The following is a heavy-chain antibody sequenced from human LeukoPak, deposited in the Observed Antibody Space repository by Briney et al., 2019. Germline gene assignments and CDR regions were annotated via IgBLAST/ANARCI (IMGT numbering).Heavy chain of an antibody. V-gene: IGHV4-59*01. CDR2: IYYSGST. J-gene: IGHJ6*02. Sequence: SETLSLTCTVSGGSISSYYWSWIRQPPGKGLEWIGYIYYSGSTNYNPSLKSRVTISVDTSKNQFSLKLSSVTAADTAVYYCARSHTAASLWDYGMDVWGQGPRSPSP. D-gene: IGHD2-15*01. CDR1: GGSISSYY. CDR3: ARSHTAASLWDYGMDV.